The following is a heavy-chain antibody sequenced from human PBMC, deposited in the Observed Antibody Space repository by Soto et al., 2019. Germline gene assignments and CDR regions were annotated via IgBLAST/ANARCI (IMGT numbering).Heavy chain of an antibody. J-gene: IGHJ4*02. CDR3: AKDQHYSDSSDYYHVFDF. CDR2: LSYDGSNE. V-gene: IGHV3-30-3*01. Sequence: PGGSLRLSCAASAFTFSSYALHWVRQAPGKGLEWVAVLSYDGSNEYYADSVKGRFTISRDNSKNVLWLQMNSLRAEDAAVYYCAKDQHYSDSSDYYHVFDFWGQGTLVTVSS. CDR1: AFTFSSYA. D-gene: IGHD3-22*01.